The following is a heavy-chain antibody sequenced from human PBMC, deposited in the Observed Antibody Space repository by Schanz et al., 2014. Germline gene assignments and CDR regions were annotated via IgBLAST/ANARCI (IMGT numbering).Heavy chain of an antibody. CDR3: ARDRRNADLDY. Sequence: EVQLVESGGGVVRPGGSLRLSCAASGFTFENYALTWVRQVPGKGLEWVSRINWSDGGSTGYADSVRGRFTISRDNAKNSLFLQMNSLRPEDTAVYYCARDRRNADLDYWGQGTLVTVSS. J-gene: IGHJ4*02. D-gene: IGHD1-1*01. V-gene: IGHV3-20*04. CDR2: INWSDGGST. CDR1: GFTFENYA.